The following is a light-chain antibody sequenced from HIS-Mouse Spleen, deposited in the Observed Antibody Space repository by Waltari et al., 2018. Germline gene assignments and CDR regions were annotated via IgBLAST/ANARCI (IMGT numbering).Light chain of an antibody. CDR1: ALPKKY. Sequence: SCELTQPPSVSVSPGQTARITCPGDALPKKYAYWYQQKSGQAPVLVIYEDSKRPSGIPERFSGSSSGTMATLTISGAQVEDEADYYCYSTDSSGNHRVFGGGTKLTVL. CDR3: YSTDSSGNHRV. J-gene: IGLJ2*01. V-gene: IGLV3-10*01. CDR2: EDS.